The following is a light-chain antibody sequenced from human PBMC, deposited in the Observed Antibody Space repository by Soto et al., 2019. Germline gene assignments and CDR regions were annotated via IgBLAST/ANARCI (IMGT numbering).Light chain of an antibody. Sequence: EIVLTQSPATLSLSPGEIATLSCRASQSVSSYLAWYQQKPGQAPRLLIYDASNRATGIPARFSGSGSGTDFTLTISSLEPEDFAVYYCQQRSHWPRTFGQGNKLELK. CDR3: QQRSHWPRT. CDR1: QSVSSY. CDR2: DAS. V-gene: IGKV3-11*01. J-gene: IGKJ2*01.